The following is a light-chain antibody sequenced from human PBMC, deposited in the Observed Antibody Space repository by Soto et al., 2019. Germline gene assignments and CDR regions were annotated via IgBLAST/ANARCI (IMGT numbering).Light chain of an antibody. CDR1: QSISTY. CDR3: QQRNNWPPWT. J-gene: IGKJ1*01. V-gene: IGKV3-11*01. Sequence: EIVLTQSPATLSLSPGERATLSCRASQSISTYLAWYQQKPGQAPRLLIYDASNRATGVPARFRGSGSGTDVTLTISSLEPKDFAVYYCQQRNNWPPWTFGHGTKVEIK. CDR2: DAS.